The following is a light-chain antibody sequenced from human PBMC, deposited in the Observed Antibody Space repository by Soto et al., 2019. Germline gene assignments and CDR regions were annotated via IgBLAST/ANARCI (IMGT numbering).Light chain of an antibody. Sequence: IVMTQCTSTRSVSPVEGTTLAFRASQSVGINLAWYQHKPGQDPRLLIYGESTRATDIPARISGSGSGTEFTLTISSLQSEDFAVYYCQQYHKWRKFGQGTKVDIK. CDR3: QQYHKWRK. CDR1: QSVGIN. V-gene: IGKV3-15*01. CDR2: GES. J-gene: IGKJ1*01.